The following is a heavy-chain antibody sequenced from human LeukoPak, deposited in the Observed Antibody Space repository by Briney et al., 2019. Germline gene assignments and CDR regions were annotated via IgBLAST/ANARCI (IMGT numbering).Heavy chain of an antibody. CDR2: IRQDGSDE. J-gene: IGHJ2*01. CDR3: AGGQGWYFDL. D-gene: IGHD2-15*01. CDR1: GISLSSLW. Sequence: GGSLRLSCAASGISLSSLWMSWFRQAPGKGLEWVADIRQDGSDEHYVASVKGRFTISRDSTSLFLQMNSLRAEDTAVYYCAGGQGWYFDLWGRGTLITVSS. V-gene: IGHV3-7*01.